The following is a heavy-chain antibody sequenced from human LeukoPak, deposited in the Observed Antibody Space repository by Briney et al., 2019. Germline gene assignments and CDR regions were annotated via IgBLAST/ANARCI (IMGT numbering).Heavy chain of an antibody. CDR1: GYTFTGYY. D-gene: IGHD3-10*01. J-gene: IGHJ6*02. CDR3: ARADGSGSFYGMDV. Sequence: ASVKVSCKASGYTFTGYYMHWVRQAPGQGLEWMGWINPNSGGTNYAQKFQGWVTMTRDTSIGTAYMELSRLRSDDTAVYYCARADGSGSFYGMDVWGQGTTVTVSS. V-gene: IGHV1-2*04. CDR2: INPNSGGT.